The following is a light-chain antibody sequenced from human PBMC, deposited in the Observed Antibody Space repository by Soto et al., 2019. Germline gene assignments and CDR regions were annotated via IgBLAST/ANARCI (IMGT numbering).Light chain of an antibody. CDR3: QKYNSAPYT. V-gene: IGKV1-27*01. Sequence: DIQMTQSPSSLSASVGDRVTITCRASQGISNYLAWYQQMPGKVPKLLIYAAYTLPSGVPTRFSGSASGTDFLLTINSLQPEDVATYYCQKYNSAPYTFGHGTKVDI. CDR1: QGISNY. CDR2: AAY. J-gene: IGKJ3*01.